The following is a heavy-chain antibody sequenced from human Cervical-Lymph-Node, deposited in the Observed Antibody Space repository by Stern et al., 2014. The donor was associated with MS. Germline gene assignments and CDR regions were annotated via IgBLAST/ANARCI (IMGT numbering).Heavy chain of an antibody. J-gene: IGHJ6*02. CDR2: MSFVGGNK. V-gene: IGHV3-30*03. Sequence: QEQLVESGGGVVQPGRSLTLSCAASGFSLSNSGMHWVRQAPGTGLEWVAVMSFVGGNKKYGDSVKGRFSISRDMANNTLFLQMNSLRPEDTAVYYCMGVGDAMHVWGQGTTVIVSS. CDR3: MGVGDAMHV. CDR1: GFSLSNSG.